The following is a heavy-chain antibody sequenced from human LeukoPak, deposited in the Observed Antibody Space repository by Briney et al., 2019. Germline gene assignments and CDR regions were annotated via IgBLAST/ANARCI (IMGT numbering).Heavy chain of an antibody. CDR3: AKNMVRGVTIAGGDAFDI. Sequence: GGSLTLSCAASGFTFSSYCMHWVRQAPGKGLEWVAVISYDGSNKYYTDTVKGRFTISRDDSKNTLYLQMNSLRAEDTAVYYCAKNMVRGVTIAGGDAFDIWGQGTMVTVSS. V-gene: IGHV3-30*18. CDR1: GFTFSSYC. D-gene: IGHD3-10*01. J-gene: IGHJ3*02. CDR2: ISYDGSNK.